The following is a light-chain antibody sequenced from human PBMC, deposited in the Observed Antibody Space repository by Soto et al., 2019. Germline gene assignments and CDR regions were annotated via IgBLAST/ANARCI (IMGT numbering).Light chain of an antibody. V-gene: IGKV1-39*01. J-gene: IGKJ3*01. CDR3: QQSYFTPSSFT. CDR2: AAS. CDR1: QDIKGY. Sequence: DIQMTQSPSSLSASVGDRVTITCRASQDIKGYLNWYQQKSGRAPKLLIYAASSLQSGVPSTFRSSGSGTDFTLTITSLQPEDFAPYICQQSYFTPSSFTFGPGTK.